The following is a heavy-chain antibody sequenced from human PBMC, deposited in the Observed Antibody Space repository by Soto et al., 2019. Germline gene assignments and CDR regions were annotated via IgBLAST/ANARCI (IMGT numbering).Heavy chain of an antibody. Sequence: EVQLLESGGGLVQPGGSLRLSCAASGFTFSSYAMSWVRQAPGKGLEWVSAISGSGGSTYYADSVKGRFTISRDNSKKALYLKMISLRDEDTAVYDCAKHHRGSMSTFDYWGQGTLVTVSS. D-gene: IGHD3-10*01. J-gene: IGHJ4*02. V-gene: IGHV3-23*01. CDR2: ISGSGGST. CDR3: AKHHRGSMSTFDY. CDR1: GFTFSSYA.